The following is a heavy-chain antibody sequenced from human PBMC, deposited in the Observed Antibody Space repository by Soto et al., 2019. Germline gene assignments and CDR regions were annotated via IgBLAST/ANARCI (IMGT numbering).Heavy chain of an antibody. CDR1: GFTFSSYS. V-gene: IGHV3-21*01. J-gene: IGHJ6*03. Sequence: EVQLVESGGGLVKPGGSLRLSCAASGFTFSSYSMNWVRQAPGKGLEWVSSISSSSSYIYYADSVKGRFTISRDNAKNSLYLQMNSLRAEDTALYYCASPGHYYYYYMDFWGKGTTVTVSS. CDR3: ASPGHYYYYYMDF. CDR2: ISSSSSYI.